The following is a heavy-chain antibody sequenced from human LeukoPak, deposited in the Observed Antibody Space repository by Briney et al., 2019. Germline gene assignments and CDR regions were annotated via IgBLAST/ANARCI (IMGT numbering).Heavy chain of an antibody. V-gene: IGHV1-24*01. Sequence: ASVKVSCKVSGYTLTELSMHWVRQAPGKGLEWMGCFNPEDGETIYAQKLQGRVTMTEDTSTDTAYMELSSLRSEDTAVYYCATDYSTVSYGMDVWGQRDPGTVSS. CDR3: ATDYSTVSYGMDV. D-gene: IGHD1-20*01. CDR1: GYTLTELS. J-gene: IGHJ6*02. CDR2: FNPEDGET.